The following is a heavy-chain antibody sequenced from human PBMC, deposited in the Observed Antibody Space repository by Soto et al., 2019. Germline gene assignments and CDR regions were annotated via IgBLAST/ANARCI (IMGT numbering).Heavy chain of an antibody. D-gene: IGHD6-19*01. CDR1: GFTFRSFA. V-gene: IGHV3-23*01. J-gene: IGHJ4*02. CDR3: ANERIYGYNSGRPFDS. CDR2: IGSRGDST. Sequence: EVQLLESGGGLVQPGGSLRLSCAASGFTFRSFAMSWVRKAPGTGLEWVSAIGSRGDSTYYADSVKGRFTIARDNSKNALYLQMNSLRAEDTAVYDCANERIYGYNSGRPFDSWGQGTLVTVSS.